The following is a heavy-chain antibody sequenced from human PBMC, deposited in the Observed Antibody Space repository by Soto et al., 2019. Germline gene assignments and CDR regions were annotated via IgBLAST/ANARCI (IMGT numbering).Heavy chain of an antibody. Sequence: GESLKISCAASGFTFSSYSMNWVRQAPGKGLEWVSYISSSSSTIYYADSVKGRFTISRDNAKNSLYLQMNSLRDEDTAVYYCARANYYDSSGYYPHYFDYWGQGTLVTVSS. CDR2: ISSSSSTI. CDR3: ARANYYDSSGYYPHYFDY. D-gene: IGHD3-22*01. CDR1: GFTFSSYS. J-gene: IGHJ4*02. V-gene: IGHV3-48*02.